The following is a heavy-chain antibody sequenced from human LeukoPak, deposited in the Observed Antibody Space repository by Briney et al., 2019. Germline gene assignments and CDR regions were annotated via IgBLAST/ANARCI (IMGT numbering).Heavy chain of an antibody. CDR2: IFGTA. CDR3: ARDRGYSSGWYRAFDY. J-gene: IGHJ4*02. D-gene: IGHD6-19*01. Sequence: IFGTANYAQKFQGRVTSTADESTSTAYMGLSSLRSEATAVYYCARDRGYSSGWYRAFDYWGQGTLVTVSS. V-gene: IGHV1-69*01.